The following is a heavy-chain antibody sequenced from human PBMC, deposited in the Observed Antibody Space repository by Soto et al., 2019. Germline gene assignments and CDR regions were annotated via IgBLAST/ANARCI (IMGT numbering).Heavy chain of an antibody. CDR1: GFTFNNYG. V-gene: IGHV3-33*01. CDR3: ARDRQAYGASYYFDY. J-gene: IGHJ4*02. D-gene: IGHD3-16*01. CDR2: IWYDGSDK. Sequence: QVQVVESGGGVVQPGRSLRLSCAASGFTFNNYGMHWVRQAPGKGLEWVAVIWYDGSDKYYADSVKGRFTISRDKSKNTLSLQMNSLRADDTAVYYCARDRQAYGASYYFDYWGQGTLVTVSS.